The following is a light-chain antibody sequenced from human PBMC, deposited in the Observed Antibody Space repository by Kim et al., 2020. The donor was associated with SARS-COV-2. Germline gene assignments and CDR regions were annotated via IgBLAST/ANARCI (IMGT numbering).Light chain of an antibody. CDR2: QDS. V-gene: IGLV3-1*01. Sequence: SYELTQPPSVSVSPGQTAIITCSGDELGDKYVCWYQQTPGQSPVLVIHQDSKRPSGIPERFSGSNSGNTATLTISGTQAMDEADYYCQAWDSSTVVFGGGTQLTVL. J-gene: IGLJ3*02. CDR3: QAWDSSTVV. CDR1: ELGDKY.